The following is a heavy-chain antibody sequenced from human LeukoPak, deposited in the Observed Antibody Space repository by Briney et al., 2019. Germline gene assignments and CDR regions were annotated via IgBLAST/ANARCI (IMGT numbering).Heavy chain of an antibody. CDR3: ARDQTLSGSTMDDAFDI. D-gene: IGHD1-26*01. Sequence: SVKVSCKASGGTFSSYAISWVRQAPGQGLEWMGRIIPILGIANYAQKFQGRVTITADESTSTAYMELSSLRSEDTAVYYCARDQTLSGSTMDDAFDIWGQGTMVTVSS. CDR2: IIPILGIA. J-gene: IGHJ3*02. CDR1: GGTFSSYA. V-gene: IGHV1-69*04.